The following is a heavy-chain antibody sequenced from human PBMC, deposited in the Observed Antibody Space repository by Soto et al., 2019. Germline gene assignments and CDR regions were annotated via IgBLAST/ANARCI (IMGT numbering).Heavy chain of an antibody. CDR1: GFTFSSYA. Sequence: GGSLRLSCAASGFTFSSYAMSWVRQAPGKGLEWVSAISGSGGSTYYADSVKGRFTISRDNSKNTLYLQMNSLRAEDTAVYYCARHDQIIVVTGQIYFDFWGQGSLVTVSS. J-gene: IGHJ4*02. V-gene: IGHV3-23*01. D-gene: IGHD2-21*01. CDR2: ISGSGGST. CDR3: ARHDQIIVVTGQIYFDF.